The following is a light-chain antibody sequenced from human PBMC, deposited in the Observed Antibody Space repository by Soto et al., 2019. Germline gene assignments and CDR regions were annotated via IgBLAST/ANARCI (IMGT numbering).Light chain of an antibody. Sequence: LTQPASVSGSPGQSTTISCTGTSSDIGAYNYVSWYQQHSGKAPKLMIYEVSNRPSGISNRFSGSKSGDTASLTISGLHREDEADYYCCSYTTNNTYVFGTGTKVTVL. CDR1: SSDIGAYNY. V-gene: IGLV2-14*01. J-gene: IGLJ1*01. CDR3: CSYTTNNTYV. CDR2: EVS.